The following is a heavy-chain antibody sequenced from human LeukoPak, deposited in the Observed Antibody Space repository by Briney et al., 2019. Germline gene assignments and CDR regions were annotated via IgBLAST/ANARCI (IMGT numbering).Heavy chain of an antibody. D-gene: IGHD3-10*01. CDR1: GFTFSSYA. CDR2: ISGSGGST. J-gene: IGHJ4*02. CDR3: AKEGFGYYGSGGYYTSYFDY. Sequence: PGGSLRLSCAASGFTFSSYAMSWVRQAPGKGLEWVSAISGSGGSTYYADSVKGRFTISRDNSKNTLYLQMNSLRAEDTAVYYCAKEGFGYYGSGGYYTSYFDYWGQGTLVTVSS. V-gene: IGHV3-23*01.